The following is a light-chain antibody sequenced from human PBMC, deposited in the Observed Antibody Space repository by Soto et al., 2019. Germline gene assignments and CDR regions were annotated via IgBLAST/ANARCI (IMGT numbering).Light chain of an antibody. CDR3: QQYGSFRT. J-gene: IGKJ1*01. V-gene: IGKV3-20*01. Sequence: EIVLTQSPGTLSLSPGERATLSCRASQSVSSSYLAWYQQKPGQAPRLLIYGASSRATGIPDRFSGSGSGTDFTLTISRLEPEDFAVYYCQQYGSFRTCGQGTKVEIK. CDR1: QSVSSSY. CDR2: GAS.